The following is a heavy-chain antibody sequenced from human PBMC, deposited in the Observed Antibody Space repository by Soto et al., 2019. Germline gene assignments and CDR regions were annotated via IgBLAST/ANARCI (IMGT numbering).Heavy chain of an antibody. CDR2: IVPIVDTS. Sequence: HVQLVQSGAEVRQPASSVKVSCKTSGGTFSSYAIRWVRQAPGQGLEWMGGIVPIVDTSTYAQKFQGRVTITADLSTSTVYMELSSLRSDDTAVYYCVRVVAIPGYPDNWGQGTLVTVSS. CDR3: VRVVAIPGYPDN. J-gene: IGHJ4*02. CDR1: GGTFSSYA. V-gene: IGHV1-69*12. D-gene: IGHD5-12*01.